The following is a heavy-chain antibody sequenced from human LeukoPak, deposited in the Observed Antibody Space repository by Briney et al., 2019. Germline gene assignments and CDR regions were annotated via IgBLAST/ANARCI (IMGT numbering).Heavy chain of an antibody. Sequence: GGSLRLSCAASGFTFSSYWMHWVRQAPGKGLVWVSRLNDFGITTSYADSVKGRFTISRDNSENTLYLQMNSLRAEDTAVYYCARDVIAAALYGMDVWGQGTTVTVSS. V-gene: IGHV3-74*01. CDR3: ARDVIAAALYGMDV. CDR1: GFTFSSYW. D-gene: IGHD6-13*01. CDR2: LNDFGITT. J-gene: IGHJ6*02.